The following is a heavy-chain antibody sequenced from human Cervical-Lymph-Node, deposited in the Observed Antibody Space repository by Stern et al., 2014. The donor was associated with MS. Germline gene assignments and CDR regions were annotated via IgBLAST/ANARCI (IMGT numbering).Heavy chain of an antibody. D-gene: IGHD6-13*01. CDR3: ALSSETSDRWYSLGYDL. J-gene: IGHJ5*02. Sequence: VQLVESGAEVTKPGSSVKVSCKASGGTFSKFPSSWARQAPGQGLEWMGGIFPVFGTPTYVQEFRGRVPITADVSTSTVYMELSSLRSDDTAVYYCALSSETSDRWYSLGYDLWGQGTLVTVSS. CDR2: IFPVFGTP. CDR1: GGTFSKFP. V-gene: IGHV1-69*01.